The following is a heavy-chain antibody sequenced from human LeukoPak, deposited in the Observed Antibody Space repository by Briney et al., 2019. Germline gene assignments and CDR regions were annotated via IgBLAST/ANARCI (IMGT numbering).Heavy chain of an antibody. J-gene: IGHJ1*01. CDR2: ISSSSSYI. D-gene: IGHD3-10*01. CDR1: GFTFSSYS. CDR3: ARGYYYGSGSYYNSPEYFQH. V-gene: IGHV3-21*01. Sequence: GGSLRLSCAASGFTFSSYSMNWVRQAPGKGLEWVSSISSSSSYIYYADSVKGRFTIPRDNAKNSLYLQMNSLRAEDTAVYYCARGYYYGSGSYYNSPEYFQHWGQGTLVTVSS.